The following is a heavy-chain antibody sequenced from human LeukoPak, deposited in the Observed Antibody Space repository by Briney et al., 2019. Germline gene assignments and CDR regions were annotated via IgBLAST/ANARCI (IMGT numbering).Heavy chain of an antibody. V-gene: IGHV1-69*05. CDR3: AGYYGSGSYYSWFDP. CDR1: GGTFSSYA. CDR2: IIPIFGTA. Sequence: ASVKVSCKASGGTFSSYAISWVRQAPGQGLEWMGGIIPIFGTANYAQKFQGGVTITTDESTSTAYMELSSLRSEDTAVYYCAGYYGSGSYYSWFDPWGQGTLVTVSS. D-gene: IGHD3-10*01. J-gene: IGHJ5*02.